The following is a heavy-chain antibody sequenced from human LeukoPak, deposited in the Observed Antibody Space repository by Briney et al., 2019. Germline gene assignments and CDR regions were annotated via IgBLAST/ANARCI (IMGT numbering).Heavy chain of an antibody. Sequence: GGSLRLSCAASGFTFSSYAMSWVRQAPGKGLEWVSAISGSGGSTYYADSVKGRFTISRDNAKNSLYLQTNSLRAEDTAVYYCARDWANYYDSSGYYDYWGQGTLVTVSS. V-gene: IGHV3-23*01. CDR2: ISGSGGST. J-gene: IGHJ4*02. D-gene: IGHD3-22*01. CDR3: ARDWANYYDSSGYYDY. CDR1: GFTFSSYA.